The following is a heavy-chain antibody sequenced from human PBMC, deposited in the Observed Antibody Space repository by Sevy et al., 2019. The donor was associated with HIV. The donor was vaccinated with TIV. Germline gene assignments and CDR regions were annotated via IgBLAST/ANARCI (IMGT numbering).Heavy chain of an antibody. Sequence: GGSLRLSCAASGFPFSNFAMSWVRQAPGKGLEWVSTLIGGGSRTYYADSVTDRFIISRDNSRNTLYLQMNSVRAEDTAIYYCAKRRVQSGLSGGGANYGMDVCGRGTTVTVSS. D-gene: IGHD2-8*02. J-gene: IGHJ6*02. V-gene: IGHV3-23*01. CDR2: LIGGGSRT. CDR1: GFPFSNFA. CDR3: AKRRVQSGLSGGGANYGMDV.